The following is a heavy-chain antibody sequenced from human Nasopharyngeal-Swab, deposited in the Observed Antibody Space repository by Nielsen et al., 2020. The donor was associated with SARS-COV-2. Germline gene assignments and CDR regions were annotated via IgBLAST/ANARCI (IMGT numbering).Heavy chain of an antibody. CDR1: GFTFSSYG. D-gene: IGHD1-26*01. V-gene: IGHV3-33*01. J-gene: IGHJ4*02. CDR2: IWYDGSNK. Sequence: GGSLRLSCAASGFTFSSYGMHWVRQAPGKGLEWVAVIWYDGSNKYYADSVKGRFTISRDNSKNTLYLQMNSLRAEDTAVYYCARDPDIVGATRVFDYWGQGTLVTVSS. CDR3: ARDPDIVGATRVFDY.